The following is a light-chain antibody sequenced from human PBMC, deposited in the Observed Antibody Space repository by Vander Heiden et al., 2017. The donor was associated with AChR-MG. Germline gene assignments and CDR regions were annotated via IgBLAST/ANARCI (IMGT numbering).Light chain of an antibody. CDR3: QQTYSTPYT. CDR2: AAS. CDR1: QSISIY. V-gene: IGKV1-39*01. J-gene: IGKJ2*01. Sequence: DIQMTQSPSSLSASVGDRVTITCRASQSISIYSHWYQQKPGKAPKLLISAASTLQGGVPSRFSGSGSGTDFSLTISSLQPEDFATYYCQQTYSTPYTFGQGTKLEIK.